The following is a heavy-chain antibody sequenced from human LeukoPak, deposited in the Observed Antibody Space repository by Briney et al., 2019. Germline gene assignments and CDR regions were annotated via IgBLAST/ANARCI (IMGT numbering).Heavy chain of an antibody. CDR2: INPSGGST. V-gene: IGHV1-46*01. Sequence: WASVTVSCKASGYTFTSYYMHWVRQAPGQGLEWMGIINPSGGSTSYAQKFQGRVTMTRDTSTSTVYMELSSLRLDDTAVYYCASSYSSGWFDYWGQGTLVTVSS. J-gene: IGHJ4*02. CDR1: GYTFTSYY. D-gene: IGHD6-19*01. CDR3: ASSYSSGWFDY.